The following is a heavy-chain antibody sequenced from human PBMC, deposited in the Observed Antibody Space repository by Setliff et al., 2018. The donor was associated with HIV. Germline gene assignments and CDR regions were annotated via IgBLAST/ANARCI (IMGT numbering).Heavy chain of an antibody. D-gene: IGHD4-17*01. CDR1: GESFRGHF. CDR2: ISHSGNT. Sequence: PSETLSLTCVVSGESFRGHFWTWIRQTPGKGLQWIGEISHSGNTNYNPSLKSRLTMSVDTSKNQFSLRLESMTAADTAIYYCARVSTAVTDAPLEYWSQGTRVTVSS. V-gene: IGHV4-34*01. CDR3: ARVSTAVTDAPLEY. J-gene: IGHJ4*02.